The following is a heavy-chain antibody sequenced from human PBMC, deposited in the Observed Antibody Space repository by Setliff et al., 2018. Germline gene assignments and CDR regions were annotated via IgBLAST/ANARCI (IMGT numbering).Heavy chain of an antibody. J-gene: IGHJ6*02. V-gene: IGHV3-23*01. CDR2: ISGSGGST. CDR3: AKDSRYCSGGSCSNYYYYGMDV. CDR1: GFTFSSYA. Sequence: GSLRLSCAASGFTFSSYAMSWVRKAPGKGLEWVSAISGSGGSTYYADSVKGRFTISRDNSKNTLYLQMNSLRAEDTAVYYCAKDSRYCSGGSCSNYYYYGMDVWGQGTTVTV. D-gene: IGHD2-15*01.